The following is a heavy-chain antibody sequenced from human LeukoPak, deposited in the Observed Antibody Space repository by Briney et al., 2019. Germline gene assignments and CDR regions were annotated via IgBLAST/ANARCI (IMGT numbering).Heavy chain of an antibody. V-gene: IGHV3-48*03. Sequence: GGSLRLSCAASGFTFSSYEMNWVRQAPGKGLEWVLYISSSGSTIYYADSVKGRFTISRDNAKNSLCLQMNSLRAEDTAVYYCARDGSGSFPFDYWGQGTLVTVSS. CDR1: GFTFSSYE. D-gene: IGHD3-10*01. CDR2: ISSSGSTI. CDR3: ARDGSGSFPFDY. J-gene: IGHJ4*02.